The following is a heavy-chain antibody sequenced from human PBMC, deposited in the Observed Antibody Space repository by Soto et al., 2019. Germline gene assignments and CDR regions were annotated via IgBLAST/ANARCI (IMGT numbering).Heavy chain of an antibody. D-gene: IGHD2-2*01. CDR2: IYNSRST. CDR1: GGSISSEGSY. Sequence: SETLSLTCTVSGGSISSEGSYWSWIRQLPGKGLELIGHIYNSRSTHYNPSLRSRISMSVDTSKNQFSLELRSVTAADTALYYCAREGSRTRLLFDPWGQGTLVT. CDR3: AREGSRTRLLFDP. V-gene: IGHV4-31*03. J-gene: IGHJ5*02.